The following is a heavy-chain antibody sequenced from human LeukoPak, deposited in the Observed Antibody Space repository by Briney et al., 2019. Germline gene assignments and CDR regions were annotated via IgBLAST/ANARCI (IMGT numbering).Heavy chain of an antibody. D-gene: IGHD6-19*01. CDR2: ISSSSSYI. CDR3: GGIQQWLVSPEFDY. V-gene: IGHV3-21*01. CDR1: GFTFSSYS. Sequence: GGSLRLSCAASGFTFSSYSMNWVRQAPGKGLEWVSSISSSSSYIYYADSVKGRFTISIDNAKNSLYLQMNSLRAEDMAVYYCGGIQQWLVSPEFDYWGQGTLVTVSS. J-gene: IGHJ4*02.